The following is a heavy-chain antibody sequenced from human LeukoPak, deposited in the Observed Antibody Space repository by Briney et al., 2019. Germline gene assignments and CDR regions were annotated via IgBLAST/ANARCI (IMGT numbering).Heavy chain of an antibody. CDR1: GYSFTSYW. CDR3: ATSEKITIFGVALPAYFDY. J-gene: IGHJ4*02. Sequence: GESLKISCKGSGYSFTSYWIGWVRQMPGKGLEWMGIIYPGDSDTRYSPSFQGQVTISADKSISTAYLQWSSLKASDTAMYYCATSEKITIFGVALPAYFDYWGQGTLVTVSS. CDR2: IYPGDSDT. D-gene: IGHD3-3*01. V-gene: IGHV5-51*01.